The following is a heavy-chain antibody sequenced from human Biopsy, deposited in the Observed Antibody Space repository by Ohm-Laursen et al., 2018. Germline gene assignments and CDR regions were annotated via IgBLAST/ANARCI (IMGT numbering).Heavy chain of an antibody. CDR1: GDSVTKYY. V-gene: IGHV4-59*02. CDR2: IYYSVMT. Sequence: PGTLSLTCTVSGDSVTKYYWSWIRQPPGKGLEWIGHIYYSVMTNYNPSLQSRVSISVDTSRNQVSLTLSSVTAADTAVYYCARDSGILNYGNFKYYHYYGMDVWDQGTKVTVSS. CDR3: ARDSGILNYGNFKYYHYYGMDV. J-gene: IGHJ6*02. D-gene: IGHD4-11*01.